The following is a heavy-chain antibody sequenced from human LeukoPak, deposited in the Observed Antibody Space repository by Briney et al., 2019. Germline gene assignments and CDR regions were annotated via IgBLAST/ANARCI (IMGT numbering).Heavy chain of an antibody. CDR1: GFTFSSYE. J-gene: IGHJ4*02. CDR2: ISSSGSTI. V-gene: IGHV3-48*03. Sequence: GGSLRLSCAASGFTFSSYEMNWARQAPGKGLEWVSYISSSGSTIYYADSVKGRFTISRDNAKNSLYLQMNSLRAKDTAVYYCARELQDGYSSSWYDYWGQGTLVTVSS. D-gene: IGHD6-13*01. CDR3: ARELQDGYSSSWYDY.